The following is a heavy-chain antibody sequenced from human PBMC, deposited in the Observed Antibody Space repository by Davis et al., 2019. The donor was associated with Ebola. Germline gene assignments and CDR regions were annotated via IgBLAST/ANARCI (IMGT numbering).Heavy chain of an antibody. J-gene: IGHJ5*02. CDR3: AINGGGTWTILS. D-gene: IGHD2-15*01. Sequence: GESLKISCKGFGYSFTAYWINWVRQMPGKGLEWTGRIDPSDSYTYYSPSFQGHVTLSTDKSISTAYLQWNSLKASDTAIYYCAINGGGTWTILSWGQGTLVTVSS. CDR2: IDPSDSYT. CDR1: GYSFTAYW. V-gene: IGHV5-10-1*01.